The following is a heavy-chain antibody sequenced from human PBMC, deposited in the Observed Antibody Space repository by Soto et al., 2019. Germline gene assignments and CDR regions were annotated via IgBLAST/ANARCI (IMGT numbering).Heavy chain of an antibody. CDR3: AKDRGIIVKAGDAFDV. J-gene: IGHJ3*01. CDR1: GFNFGIYW. Sequence: GGSLRLSCAASGFNFGIYWMSWVRQAPGKGLEWVATIKGDASEKKYVGSVKGRFTTSRDNAKTSLFLQMDSLRAEDTAVYYCAKDRGIIVKAGDAFDVWGQGTKVTVSS. D-gene: IGHD3-16*02. V-gene: IGHV3-7*03. CDR2: IKGDASEK.